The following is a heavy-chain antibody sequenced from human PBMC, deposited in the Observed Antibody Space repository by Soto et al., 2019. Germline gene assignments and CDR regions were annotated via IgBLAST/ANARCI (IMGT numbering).Heavy chain of an antibody. CDR2: IIPIFGTA. J-gene: IGHJ4*02. D-gene: IGHD4-17*01. CDR3: ARPDYGGNSGY. Sequence: GASVKVSCKASGGTFSSYAISWVRQAPGQGLEWMGGIIPIFGTANYAQKFQGRVAITADESTSTAYMELSSLRSEDTAVYYCARPDYGGNSGYWGQGTLVTVSS. CDR1: GGTFSSYA. V-gene: IGHV1-69*13.